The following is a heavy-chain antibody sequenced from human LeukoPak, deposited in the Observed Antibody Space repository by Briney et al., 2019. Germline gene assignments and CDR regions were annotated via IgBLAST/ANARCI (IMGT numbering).Heavy chain of an antibody. D-gene: IGHD6-6*01. J-gene: IGHJ6*02. Sequence: SETLSLTCAVYGGSFSGYYWSWIRQPPGKGLEWIGEINHSGSTNYNPSLKSRVTISVDTSKNQFSLKLSSMTAADTAVYYCARGWSRYSSSSRISNYYGMDVWGQGTTVTVSS. CDR1: GGSFSGYY. CDR2: INHSGST. CDR3: ARGWSRYSSSSRISNYYGMDV. V-gene: IGHV4-34*01.